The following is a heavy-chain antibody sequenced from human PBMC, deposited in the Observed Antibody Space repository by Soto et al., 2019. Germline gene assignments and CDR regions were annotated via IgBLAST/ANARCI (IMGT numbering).Heavy chain of an antibody. CDR3: ARRSYYYGSGI. CDR1: GGSFSGYY. D-gene: IGHD3-10*01. CDR2: INHSGST. Sequence: SETLSLTCAVYGGSFSGYYWSWIRQPPGKGLEWIGEINHSGSTNYNPSLKSRVTISVDTSKNQFSLKLSSVTAADTAVYYCARRSYYYGSGIWGQGTTVTVSS. V-gene: IGHV4-34*01. J-gene: IGHJ6*02.